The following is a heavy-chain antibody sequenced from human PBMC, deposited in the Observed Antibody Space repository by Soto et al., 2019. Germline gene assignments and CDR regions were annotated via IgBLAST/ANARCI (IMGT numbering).Heavy chain of an antibody. D-gene: IGHD4-17*01. CDR3: AFIDGDYEDFDY. CDR2: VYYSGST. CDR1: SAPVSSTTYT. V-gene: IGHV4-39*01. J-gene: IGHJ4*02. Sequence: SETLSLTCTVSSAPVSSTTYTWGWIRQPPGKGLEWVASVYYSGSTYYNPSLKSRVTISVDTSKNQFSLKLSSVTAADTAVYYCAFIDGDYEDFDYWGQGTLVTVSS.